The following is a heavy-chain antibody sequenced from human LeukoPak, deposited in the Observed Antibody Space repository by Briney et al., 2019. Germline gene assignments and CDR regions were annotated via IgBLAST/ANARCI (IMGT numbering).Heavy chain of an antibody. J-gene: IGHJ5*02. CDR2: IYYSGST. Sequence: SETLSLTCTVSGVSISSGGYYWSWIRQHPGKGLEWIGYIYYSGSTYYNPSLKSRVTISVDTSKNQFSLKLSSVTAADTAVYYCASSDGGGFDPWGQGTQVTVSS. D-gene: IGHD3-16*01. CDR1: GVSISSGGYY. CDR3: ASSDGGGFDP. V-gene: IGHV4-31*03.